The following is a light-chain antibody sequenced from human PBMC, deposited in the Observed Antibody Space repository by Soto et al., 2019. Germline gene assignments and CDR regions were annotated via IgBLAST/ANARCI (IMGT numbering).Light chain of an antibody. Sequence: EIVLTQSPGTLSLSPGERVTLSCRAIQIVSSNFLAWYQQKPGQAPRLLIYGASSRATGIPDRFSGSGTDFIDFTLTISRLEPEDFAVYYCQQYGSSPITFGQGTRLEI. CDR2: GAS. CDR1: QIVSSNF. CDR3: QQYGSSPIT. V-gene: IGKV3-20*01. J-gene: IGKJ5*01.